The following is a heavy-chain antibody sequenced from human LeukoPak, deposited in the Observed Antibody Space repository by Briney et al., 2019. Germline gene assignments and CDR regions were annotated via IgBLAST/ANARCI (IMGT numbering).Heavy chain of an antibody. J-gene: IGHJ6*03. CDR3: AESQGGYYFMDV. CDR1: GGSISTYY. V-gene: IGHV4-59*03. CDR2: IYYSGST. Sequence: SETLSLTCTVSGGSISTYYWSWIRQPPGEGLEWIGNIYYSGSTKYNPSLTSRVTISVDTSKNQFTLTLTSVTAADTAVYYCAESQGGYYFMDVWGKGTTVTVSS. D-gene: IGHD3-16*01.